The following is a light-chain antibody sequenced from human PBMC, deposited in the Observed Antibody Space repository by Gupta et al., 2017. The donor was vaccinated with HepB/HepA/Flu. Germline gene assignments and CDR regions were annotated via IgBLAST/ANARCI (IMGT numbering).Light chain of an antibody. CDR3: QHSYSTPRT. J-gene: IGKJ1*01. V-gene: IGKV1-39*01. CDR1: QSISSY. CDR2: AAS. Sequence: SVGDSVTITCRASQSISSYLHWYQQKPGKAPKLLIYAASSFQSGVPSRFSGSGSGTDFTLTISSLQPDDFATYYCQHSYSTPRTFGQGTKVDIK.